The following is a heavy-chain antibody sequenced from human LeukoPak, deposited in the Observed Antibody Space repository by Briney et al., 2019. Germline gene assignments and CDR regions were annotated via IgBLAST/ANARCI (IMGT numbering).Heavy chain of an antibody. J-gene: IGHJ4*02. CDR1: GFTFSSYS. D-gene: IGHD3-22*01. Sequence: GGSLRLSCAASGFTFSSYSMNWVRQAPGKGLEWVSYISSSSSTIYYADSVKGRFTISRDNSKNTLYLQMNSLRAEDTAVYYCARDLMAAYDSSGYQTHWGQGTLVTVSS. V-gene: IGHV3-48*01. CDR3: ARDLMAAYDSSGYQTH. CDR2: ISSSSSTI.